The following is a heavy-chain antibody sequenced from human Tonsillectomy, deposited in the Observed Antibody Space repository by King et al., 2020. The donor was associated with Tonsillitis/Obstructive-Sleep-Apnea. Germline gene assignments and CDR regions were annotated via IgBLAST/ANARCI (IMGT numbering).Heavy chain of an antibody. J-gene: IGHJ3*02. Sequence: QLQESGPGLVKPSETLSLTCTVSGGSISSYYWSWIRQPPGKGLDWTGYIYYSGSTNYNPSLKSRVTISVDTSKNQFSLKLSSVTAADTAVYYCARDMVLEAGGDAFDIWGQGTMVTVSS. CDR3: ARDMVLEAGGDAFDI. V-gene: IGHV4-59*01. CDR2: IYYSGST. D-gene: IGHD2-8*01. CDR1: GGSISSYY.